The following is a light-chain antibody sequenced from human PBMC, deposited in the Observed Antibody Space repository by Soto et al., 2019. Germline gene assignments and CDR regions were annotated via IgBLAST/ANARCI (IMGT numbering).Light chain of an antibody. CDR2: SNN. CDR3: ASWDDSLKGWV. CDR1: NSNIGSNT. Sequence: QSVLTQPPSASGTPGQRVTVSCSGSNSNIGSNTVSWYQQLPTTAPKLLIHSNNQRPSGVPDRFSGSKSGTSASLAISGLHSEDEADYYCASWDDSLKGWVFGGGTKVTVL. J-gene: IGLJ3*02. V-gene: IGLV1-44*01.